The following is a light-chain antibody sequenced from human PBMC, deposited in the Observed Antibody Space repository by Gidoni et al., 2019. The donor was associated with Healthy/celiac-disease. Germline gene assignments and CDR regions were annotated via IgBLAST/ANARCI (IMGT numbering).Light chain of an antibody. CDR2: AAS. CDR1: QSISSY. V-gene: IGKV1-39*01. CDR3: QQSYSTPLT. Sequence: DIQMTQSPSSLSASVGDRVTITCRASQSISSYLNWYQQKPGKAPKLLIYAASSLQSGVRSRFSGSGSGTDFTLTISSLQPEDFATYYCQQSYSTPLTFXGXTKVEIK. J-gene: IGKJ4*01.